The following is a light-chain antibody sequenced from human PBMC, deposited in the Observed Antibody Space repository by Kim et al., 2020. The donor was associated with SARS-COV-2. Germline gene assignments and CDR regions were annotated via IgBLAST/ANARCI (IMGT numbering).Light chain of an antibody. V-gene: IGLV2-14*03. Sequence: QSITISCTGTSSDVGGYNSVSWYQQHPGKAPKLLIYDVSNRPSGVSNRFSGSKSGNTASLTISGLQAEDEADYYCISYTSSSTLYVFGTGTKVTVL. CDR3: ISYTSSSTLYV. CDR1: SSDVGGYNS. CDR2: DVS. J-gene: IGLJ1*01.